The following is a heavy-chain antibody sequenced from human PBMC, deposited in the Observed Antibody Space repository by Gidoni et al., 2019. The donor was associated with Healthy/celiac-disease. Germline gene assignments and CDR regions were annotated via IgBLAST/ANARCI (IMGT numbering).Heavy chain of an antibody. Sequence: LEWVSGISWNSGSIGYADSVKGRFIISRDNAKNSLYLQMNRLRAEDTALYYCAKDISVVVAATPSFDYWGQGTLVTVSS. CDR3: AKDISVVVAATPSFDY. D-gene: IGHD2-15*01. J-gene: IGHJ4*02. V-gene: IGHV3-9*01. CDR2: ISWNSGSI.